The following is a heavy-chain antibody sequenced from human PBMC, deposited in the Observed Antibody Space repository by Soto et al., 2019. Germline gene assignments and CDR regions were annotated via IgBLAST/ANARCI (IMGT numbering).Heavy chain of an antibody. D-gene: IGHD6-13*01. CDR2: IYYSGST. CDR1: GGSVSSGSYY. Sequence: ASETLSLTCTVSGGSVSSGSYYWSWIRQPPGKGLEWIGYIYYSGSTNYNPSLKSRVTISVDTSKNQFSLKLSSVTAADTAVYYCARSSLAAAGTGNWFDPWGQGTLVTSPQ. CDR3: ARSSLAAAGTGNWFDP. V-gene: IGHV4-61*01. J-gene: IGHJ5*02.